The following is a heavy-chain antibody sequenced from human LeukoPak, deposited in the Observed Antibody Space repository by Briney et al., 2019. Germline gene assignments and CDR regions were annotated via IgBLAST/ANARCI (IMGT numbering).Heavy chain of an antibody. CDR2: IKQDGSEK. CDR3: AELGITMIGGV. D-gene: IGHD3-10*02. Sequence: PGGSLRLSCAASGFTFSSYRLSWVRQAPGKGLEGVANIKQDGSEKYYVDCVNGRFTISRDNAKNSLYLQMNSLRAEDTAVYYCAELGITMIGGVWGKGTTVTISS. J-gene: IGHJ6*04. V-gene: IGHV3-7*01. CDR1: GFTFSSYR.